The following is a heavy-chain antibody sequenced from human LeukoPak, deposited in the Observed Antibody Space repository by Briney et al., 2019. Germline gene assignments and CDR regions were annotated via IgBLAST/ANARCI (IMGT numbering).Heavy chain of an antibody. CDR3: AKDLGGWNHGSLDY. CDR2: VSGSGDTT. Sequence: GGTLRLSCAASGFTFTSYSMTWVRQPPGKGLEWVSCVSGSGDTTHYADSVKGRFTISRDSSKNTQYLQMNSLSAEDTAIYYWAKDLGGWNHGSLDYWGRGTLVAVSS. J-gene: IGHJ4*02. V-gene: IGHV3-23*01. CDR1: GFTFTSYS. D-gene: IGHD1-14*01.